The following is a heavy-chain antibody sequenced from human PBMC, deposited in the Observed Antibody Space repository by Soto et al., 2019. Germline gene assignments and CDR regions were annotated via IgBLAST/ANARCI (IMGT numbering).Heavy chain of an antibody. Sequence: ASVKVSCTASGYTFTSYGISWVRQAPEQGHEWMGWISAYNGNTNYAQKHQGRVTMTTDTSTSTAYMELRSLRFDVTAVYYCARVVVAATLNWFDPWGQGTLVTVSS. D-gene: IGHD2-15*01. J-gene: IGHJ5*02. CDR3: ARVVVAATLNWFDP. CDR1: GYTFTSYG. V-gene: IGHV1-18*01. CDR2: ISAYNGNT.